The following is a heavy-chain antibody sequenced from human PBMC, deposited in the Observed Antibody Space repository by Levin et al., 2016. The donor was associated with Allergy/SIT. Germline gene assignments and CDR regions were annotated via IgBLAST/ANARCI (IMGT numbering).Heavy chain of an antibody. D-gene: IGHD3-10*01. CDR3: ARVRHYYGSGSYEADY. V-gene: IGHV1-46*01. CDR1: VYTFTTYA. CDR2: INASSGST. Sequence: ASVKVSCKASVYTFTTYAISWVRQAPGQGLEWMGIINASSGSTSHAQKFQGRVTMTRDTSTSTVYMELSSLRSEDTAVYYCARVRHYYGSGSYEADYWGQGTLVTVSS. J-gene: IGHJ4*02.